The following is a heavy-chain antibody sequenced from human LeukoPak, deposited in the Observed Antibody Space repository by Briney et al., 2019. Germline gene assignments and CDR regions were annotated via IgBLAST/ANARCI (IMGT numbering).Heavy chain of an antibody. V-gene: IGHV1-69-2*01. Sequence: ASVKVSCKVSGYTLTDYYMHWVQQAPGKGLEWMGLVDPEDGEAIYAEKFQGRVTITADTSTDTAYMELSSLRSEDTAVYYCATDPSVVPAVPPPYAFDIWGQGTMVTVSS. D-gene: IGHD2-2*01. CDR2: VDPEDGEA. CDR3: ATDPSVVPAVPPPYAFDI. J-gene: IGHJ3*02. CDR1: GYTLTDYY.